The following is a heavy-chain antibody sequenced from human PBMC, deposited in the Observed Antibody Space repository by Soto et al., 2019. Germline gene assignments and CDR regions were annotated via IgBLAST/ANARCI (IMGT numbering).Heavy chain of an antibody. CDR1: GFSLSTSGMC. V-gene: IGHV2-70*11. CDR2: IDWDDDK. CDR3: ARIRPHIPNDAFDI. D-gene: IGHD2-21*01. J-gene: IGHJ3*02. Sequence: GSGPTLVNPTQTLTLTCTFSGFSLSTSGMCVSWIRQPPGKALEWLARIDWDDDKYYSTSLKTRLTISKDTSKNQVVLTMTNMDPVDTATYYCARIRPHIPNDAFDIWGQGTMVTVSS.